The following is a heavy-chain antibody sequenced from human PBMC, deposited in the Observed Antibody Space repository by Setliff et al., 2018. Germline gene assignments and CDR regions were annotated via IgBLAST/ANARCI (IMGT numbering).Heavy chain of an antibody. V-gene: IGHV4-34*01. CDR1: GGSFSGYY. CDR3: ARGYGYSSGWYRVYFDY. D-gene: IGHD6-19*01. Sequence: PSETLSLTCAVYGGSFSGYYWSWIRQPPGKGLEWIGEINHSGSTNYNPSLKSRVTISVDTSKNQFSLKLSSVTAADTAVYYCARGYGYSSGWYRVYFDYWGQGTRGTVSS. J-gene: IGHJ4*02. CDR2: INHSGST.